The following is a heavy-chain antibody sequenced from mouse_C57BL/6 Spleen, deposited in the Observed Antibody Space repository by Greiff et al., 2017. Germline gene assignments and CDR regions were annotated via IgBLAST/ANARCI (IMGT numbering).Heavy chain of an antibody. V-gene: IGHV1-69*01. CDR2: MDPSDSYT. D-gene: IGHD2-12*01. Sequence: VQLQQPGAELVMPGASVKLSCKASGYTFTSYWMHWVKQRPGQGLEWIGEMDPSDSYTKYNQKFKGKSTLTVDKSSSTAYMQLSSLTSEDSAVYYCARIRWPSYYAMDYWGQGTSVTVSS. CDR1: GYTFTSYW. CDR3: ARIRWPSYYAMDY. J-gene: IGHJ4*01.